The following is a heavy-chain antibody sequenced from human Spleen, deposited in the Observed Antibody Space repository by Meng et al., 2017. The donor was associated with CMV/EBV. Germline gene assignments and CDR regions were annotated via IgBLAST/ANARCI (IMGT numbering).Heavy chain of an antibody. Sequence: GESLKISCAASGFSFTSYAMSWVRQPPGKGLEWVSVIYSGGSTYYADSVKGRFTISRDNSKNTLYLQMNSLRAEDTALYYCAKGGPTAPDPRYFQHWGQGTLVIVSS. CDR1: GFSFTSYA. D-gene: IGHD1-1*01. V-gene: IGHV3-23*03. CDR3: AKGGPTAPDPRYFQH. J-gene: IGHJ1*01. CDR2: IYSGGST.